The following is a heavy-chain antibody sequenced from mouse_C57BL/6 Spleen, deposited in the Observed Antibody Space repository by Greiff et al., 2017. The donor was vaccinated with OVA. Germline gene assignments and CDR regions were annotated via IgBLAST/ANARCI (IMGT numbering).Heavy chain of an antibody. CDR1: GYAFTNYL. CDR2: INPGSGGT. D-gene: IGHD1-1*01. CDR3: AVYYGSSYGAY. J-gene: IGHJ3*01. V-gene: IGHV1-54*01. Sequence: VQLQQSGAELVRPGTSVKVSCKASGYAFTNYLIEWVKQRPGQGLEWIGVINPGSGGTNYNEKFKGKATLTADKSSSTAYMQLSSLTSEDSAVYFCAVYYGSSYGAYWGQGTLVTVSA.